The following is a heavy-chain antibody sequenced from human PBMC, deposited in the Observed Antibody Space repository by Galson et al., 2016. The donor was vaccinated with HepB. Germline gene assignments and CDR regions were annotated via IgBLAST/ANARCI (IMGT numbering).Heavy chain of an antibody. D-gene: IGHD2-15*01. Sequence: LRLSCAASGFTVSNNYMRWVRQAPAKGLEWVSLIYTGGSTYYAASVNGRFTIPRDSSKNTQSLQMNSLRAEDTAVYYCARNRHCSGGSCYGAWGQGTLVTVSS. CDR2: IYTGGST. J-gene: IGHJ5*02. CDR3: ARNRHCSGGSCYGA. V-gene: IGHV3-66*01. CDR1: GFTVSNNY.